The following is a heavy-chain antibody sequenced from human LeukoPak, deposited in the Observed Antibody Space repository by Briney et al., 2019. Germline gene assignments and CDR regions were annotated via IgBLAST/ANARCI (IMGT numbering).Heavy chain of an antibody. D-gene: IGHD6-25*01. Sequence: PGGSLRLSCAASRFTFSDYSMNWVRQAPGKGLEWVSGITGRGEHIFYAGSVKGRFTISRDNSKNTLYLQMNSLRAEDTAVYYCAKDRRLAAFDYGGQGTLVTVSS. V-gene: IGHV3-23*01. CDR1: RFTFSDYS. CDR2: ITGRGEHI. J-gene: IGHJ4*02. CDR3: AKDRRLAAFDY.